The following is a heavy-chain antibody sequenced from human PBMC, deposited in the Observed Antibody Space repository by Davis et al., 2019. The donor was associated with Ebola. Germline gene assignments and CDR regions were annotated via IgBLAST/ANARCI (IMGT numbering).Heavy chain of an antibody. CDR3: ARTSIVGTTTTASDI. V-gene: IGHV1-18*01. CDR2: ISAYNGNT. CDR1: GYTFKNYA. J-gene: IGHJ3*02. Sequence: ASVKVFCKASGYTFKNYAISWVRQAPGQGLEWMGWISAYNGNTNYAQILQGRVTMTTDTSTGTAYMELRSLRSDDTAVYFCARTSIVGTTTTASDIWGQGTKVTVSS. D-gene: IGHD1-26*01.